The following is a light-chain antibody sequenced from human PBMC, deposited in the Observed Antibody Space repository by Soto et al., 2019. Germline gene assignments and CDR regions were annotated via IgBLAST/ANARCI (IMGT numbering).Light chain of an antibody. Sequence: DIQMTQSPSSLSASVGDRVTITCRASLTIGDSLSWFQQKAGKPPTLLIYGASALKSGVPARFSGSGSGTAFTLSMSNMQREDFATYYCLQTYNLPRTVGTGTKV. CDR1: LTIGDS. CDR2: GAS. CDR3: LQTYNLPRT. J-gene: IGKJ1*01. V-gene: IGKV1-39*01.